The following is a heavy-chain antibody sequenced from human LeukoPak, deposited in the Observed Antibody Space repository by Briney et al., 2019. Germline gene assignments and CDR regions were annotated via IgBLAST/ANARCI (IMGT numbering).Heavy chain of an antibody. Sequence: PGGSLRLSCAASGFTFSSYAMHWVRQAPGKGLEHVSAISYNGGSTYYGNSVKGRFTISRDNSKNTLYLQMGSLRAEDMAVYYCARVGGSLPDALDTWGQGTMVPVSS. V-gene: IGHV3-64*01. J-gene: IGHJ3*02. CDR1: GFTFSSYA. CDR3: ARVGGSLPDALDT. D-gene: IGHD2-15*01. CDR2: ISYNGGST.